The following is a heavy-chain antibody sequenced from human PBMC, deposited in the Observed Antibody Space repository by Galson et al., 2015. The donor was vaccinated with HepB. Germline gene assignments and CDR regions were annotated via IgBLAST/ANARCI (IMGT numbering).Heavy chain of an antibody. J-gene: IGHJ3*02. Sequence: TLSLTCTVSGDSISSGTYYWSWVRQHPGKGLEWIGYIYYTGSTYYNPSLKSRLTISVGTSNNQFSLKLNAVTAADTAIYYCARGTPGPRTDTFDIWGQGTMVTVSS. CDR1: GDSISSGTYY. CDR3: ARGTPGPRTDTFDI. CDR2: IYYTGST. V-gene: IGHV4-31*03.